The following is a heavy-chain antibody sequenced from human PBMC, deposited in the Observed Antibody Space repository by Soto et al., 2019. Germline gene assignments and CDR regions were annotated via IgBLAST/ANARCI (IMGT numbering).Heavy chain of an antibody. D-gene: IGHD4-17*01. J-gene: IGHJ4*02. CDR2: IIPIFGTA. CDR1: GGTFSSYA. CDR3: ARDDGDYGVDY. Sequence: SVKVSCKASGGTFSSYAISWVRQAPGQGLEWMGGIIPIFGTANYAQKFQGRVTITADESTSTAYMELSSVTAADTAVYYCARDDGDYGVDYWGQGTLVTVSS. V-gene: IGHV1-69*13.